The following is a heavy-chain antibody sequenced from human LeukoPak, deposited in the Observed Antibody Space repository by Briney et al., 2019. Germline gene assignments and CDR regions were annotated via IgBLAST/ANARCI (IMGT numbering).Heavy chain of an antibody. CDR3: TRGRSGPWYFDL. CDR1: GFTFSDYW. J-gene: IGHJ2*01. V-gene: IGHV3-74*03. Sequence: PGGSLRLSCAASGFTFSDYWMHWVRQAPGKGLVWVSRINSDGSSTTYADSVRGRFTISRDNAKNTLSLQMNSLRAEDTAVYYCTRGRSGPWYFDLWGRGTLVTVSS. D-gene: IGHD5-12*01. CDR2: INSDGSST.